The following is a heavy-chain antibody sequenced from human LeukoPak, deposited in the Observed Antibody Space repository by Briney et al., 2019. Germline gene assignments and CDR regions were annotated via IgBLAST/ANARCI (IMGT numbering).Heavy chain of an antibody. J-gene: IGHJ3*02. V-gene: IGHV3-33*01. CDR3: ARVGDMEAFDI. D-gene: IGHD3-16*01. CDR2: MWYDGRNK. CDR1: GFTLSSFG. Sequence: PGRSLRLSCAASGFTLSSFGMVWVRQAPGKGLEWVTLMWYDGRNKYYADSVKGRFTISRDNSKNTVYLRMNSLRGEDTAVYYCARVGDMEAFDIWGQGTRVTVSS.